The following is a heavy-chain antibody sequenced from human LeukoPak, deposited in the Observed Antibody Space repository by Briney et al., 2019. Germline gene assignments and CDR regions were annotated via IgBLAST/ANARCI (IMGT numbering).Heavy chain of an antibody. CDR1: GASISSYY. CDR2: ISYSGST. V-gene: IGHV4-59*01. CDR3: ARDPSGYSYGGYFDY. D-gene: IGHD5-18*01. Sequence: SETLSLTCTVSGASISSYYWSWIRQPPGKGLEWIGYISYSGSTNYNPSLKSRVTISADTSKNQFSLKLSSVTAADTAVYYCARDPSGYSYGGYFDYWGRGTLVTVSS. J-gene: IGHJ4*02.